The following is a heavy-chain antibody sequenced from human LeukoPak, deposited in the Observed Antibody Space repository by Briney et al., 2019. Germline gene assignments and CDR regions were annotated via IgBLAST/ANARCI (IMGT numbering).Heavy chain of an antibody. CDR1: GFTFNDYW. J-gene: IGHJ3*02. CDR3: ARDGDSTRHDAFDI. Sequence: GGSLRLSCAASGFTFNDYWMTWVRQAPGKGLEWVSAISGSGGSTYYADSVKGRFTISRDNAKNSLYLQMNSLRAEDTAVYYCARDGDSTRHDAFDIWGQGTMVTVSS. CDR2: ISGSGGST. D-gene: IGHD2-2*01. V-gene: IGHV3-23*01.